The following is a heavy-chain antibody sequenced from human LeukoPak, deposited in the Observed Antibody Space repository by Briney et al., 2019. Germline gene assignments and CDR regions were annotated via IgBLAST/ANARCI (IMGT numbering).Heavy chain of an antibody. CDR2: IIPILGIA. CDR1: GGTFSSYA. Sequence: SVKVSCKASGGTFSSYAISWVRQAPGQGLEWMGRIIPILGIANYAQKFQGRVTITADKSTSTAYMELSSLRSEDTAVYYCARDLPYYYDSSPTDNPVWGQGTLVTVSS. D-gene: IGHD3-22*01. V-gene: IGHV1-69*04. CDR3: ARDLPYYYDSSPTDNPV. J-gene: IGHJ4*02.